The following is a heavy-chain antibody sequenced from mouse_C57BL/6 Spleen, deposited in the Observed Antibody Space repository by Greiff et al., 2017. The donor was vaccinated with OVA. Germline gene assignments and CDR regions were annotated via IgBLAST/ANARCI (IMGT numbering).Heavy chain of an antibody. CDR2: ISDGGSYS. J-gene: IGHJ1*03. Sequence: EVKVVESGGGLVKPGGSLKLSCAASGFTFSSYAMSWVRQTPEKRLEWVATISDGGSYSYYPDNVKGRFTISRDNAKNNLYLQMSHLKSEDTAMYYCARVFYGSSSWYFDVWGTGTTVTVSS. V-gene: IGHV5-4*03. CDR3: ARVFYGSSSWYFDV. D-gene: IGHD1-1*01. CDR1: GFTFSSYA.